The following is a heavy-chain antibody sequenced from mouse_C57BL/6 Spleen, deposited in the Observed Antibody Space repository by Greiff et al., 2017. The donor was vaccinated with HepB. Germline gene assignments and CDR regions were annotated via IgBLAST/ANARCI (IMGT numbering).Heavy chain of an antibody. CDR1: GYTFTSYW. CDR3: ASGYYGNWYFDV. Sequence: QVQLQQSGAELAKPGASVKLSCKASGYTFTSYWMHWVKQRPGQGLEWIGYINPSSGYTKYNQKFKDKATLTADKSSSTAYMQLSSLTYEDSSVYYCASGYYGNWYFDVWGTGTTGTVSS. V-gene: IGHV1-7*01. D-gene: IGHD2-3*01. CDR2: INPSSGYT. J-gene: IGHJ1*03.